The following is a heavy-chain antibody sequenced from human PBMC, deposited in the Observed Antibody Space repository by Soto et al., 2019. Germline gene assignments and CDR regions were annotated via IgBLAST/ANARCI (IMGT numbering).Heavy chain of an antibody. D-gene: IGHD4-17*01. CDR1: GGSISSSSYY. CDR2: IYYSGST. J-gene: IGHJ5*02. V-gene: IGHV4-39*01. Sequence: SETLSLTCTVSGGSISSSSYYWGWIRQPPGKGLEWIGSIYYSGSTYYNPSLKSRVTISVDTSKNQFSLKLSSVTAADTAVYYCARHVRNTVNNWFDPWGQGTLVTVSS. CDR3: ARHVRNTVNNWFDP.